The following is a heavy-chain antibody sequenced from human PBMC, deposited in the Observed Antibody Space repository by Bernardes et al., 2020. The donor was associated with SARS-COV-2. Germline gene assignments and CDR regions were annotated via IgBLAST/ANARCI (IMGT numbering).Heavy chain of an antibody. CDR3: IGQLSGGDYNYLGY. V-gene: IGHV3-23*01. D-gene: IGHD2-21*02. CDR1: GFTFNMYA. Sequence: GGSLRLSCAASGFTFNMYAMTWVRQAPGKGLEWVSGISGSGGSTYYADSVKGRFTISRDNSKNTLFLLMNSLKTEDTAMYYCIGQLSGGDYNYLGYWGQGTLVTV. J-gene: IGHJ4*02. CDR2: ISGSGGST.